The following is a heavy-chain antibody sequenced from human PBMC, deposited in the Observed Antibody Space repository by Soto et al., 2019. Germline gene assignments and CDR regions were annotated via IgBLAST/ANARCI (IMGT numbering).Heavy chain of an antibody. Sequence: VASVKVSCKAPGYTFTSYYMHWVRQAPGQGLEWMGIINPSGGSTSYAQKFQGRVTMTRDTSTSTVYMELSSLRSEDTAVYYCARAMTTVTTVYSFSFYYGMDVWGQGTTVTVSS. CDR3: ARAMTTVTTVYSFSFYYGMDV. D-gene: IGHD4-4*01. CDR2: INPSGGST. CDR1: GYTFTSYY. J-gene: IGHJ6*02. V-gene: IGHV1-46*01.